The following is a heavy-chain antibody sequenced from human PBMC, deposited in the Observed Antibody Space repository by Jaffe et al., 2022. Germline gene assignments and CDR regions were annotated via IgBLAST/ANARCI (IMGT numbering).Heavy chain of an antibody. CDR2: IYHSGST. Sequence: QVQLQESGPGLVKPSETLSLTCAVSGYSISSGYYWGWIRQPPGKGLEWIGSIYHSGSTYYNPSLKSRVTISVDTSKNQFSLKLSSVTAADTAVYYCARDTSMIVVVMGFDIWGQGTMVTVSS. CDR1: GYSISSGYY. D-gene: IGHD3-22*01. V-gene: IGHV4-38-2*02. CDR3: ARDTSMIVVVMGFDI. J-gene: IGHJ3*02.